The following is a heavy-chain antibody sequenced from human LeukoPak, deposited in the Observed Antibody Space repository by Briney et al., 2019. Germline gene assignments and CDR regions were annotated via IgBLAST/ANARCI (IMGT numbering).Heavy chain of an antibody. J-gene: IGHJ4*02. CDR2: IIPILGIA. Sequence: GSSVKVSCKASGGTFSSYAISWVRQAPGQGLEWMGRIIPILGIANYAQKFQGRVTITADKSTSTAYMELSSLRSEDTAVYYCASLSTTAVTTEIDYWGQGTLVTVSS. CDR1: GGTFSSYA. D-gene: IGHD4-17*01. CDR3: ASLSTTAVTTEIDY. V-gene: IGHV1-69*04.